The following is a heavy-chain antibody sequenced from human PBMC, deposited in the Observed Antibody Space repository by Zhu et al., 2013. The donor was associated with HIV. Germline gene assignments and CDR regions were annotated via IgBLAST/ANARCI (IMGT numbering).Heavy chain of an antibody. CDR3: AILTYSGXSTEGY. D-gene: IGHD1-26*01. Sequence: QVQVVQSGAEVKKPGSSVKLSCKTSGDTFRNSAISWVRQAPGQGLEWIGIINPSGDSTSYVQKFQGRLTMTTDTSTSTVYMELSSLRSEDTAVYYCAILTYSGXSTEGYWGQGTLVTVSS. CDR2: INPSGDST. CDR1: GDTFRNSA. V-gene: IGHV1-46*01. J-gene: IGHJ4*02.